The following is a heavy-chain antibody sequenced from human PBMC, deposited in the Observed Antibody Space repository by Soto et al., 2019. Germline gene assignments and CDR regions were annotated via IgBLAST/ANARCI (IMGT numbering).Heavy chain of an antibody. V-gene: IGHV3-48*03. CDR1: GFAITNYE. D-gene: IGHD7-27*01. J-gene: IGHJ3*02. CDR3: ARDPGTLGSMDAFDI. Sequence: EVQLVESGGGLVQPGGSLRLSCAAHGFAITNYEMNWIRQAPGKGLEWVSYIGRSGSPIYYTDFVKGRFTISTDSAKNSLSLQMDSLRAEDTALYYCARDPGTLGSMDAFDIWGQGTVVTVSS. CDR2: IGRSGSPI.